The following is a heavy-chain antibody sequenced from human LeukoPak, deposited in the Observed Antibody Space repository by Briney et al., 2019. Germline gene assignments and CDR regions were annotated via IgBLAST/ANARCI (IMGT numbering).Heavy chain of an antibody. CDR1: GFTLKDYA. J-gene: IGHJ5*01. Sequence: GGSLRLFCAASGFTLKDYAMHWVRQGPGKGLDWVAFIRYDGNNKFYADSVKGRFTISRDNSKNTLYLQMNNLRPEDKAIYYCAKDSVGATTLDWFDSWGQGTLVTVSS. CDR3: AKDSVGATTLDWFDS. V-gene: IGHV3-30*02. D-gene: IGHD1-26*01. CDR2: IRYDGNNK.